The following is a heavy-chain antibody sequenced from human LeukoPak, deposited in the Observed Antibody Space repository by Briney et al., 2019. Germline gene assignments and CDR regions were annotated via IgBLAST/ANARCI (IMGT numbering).Heavy chain of an antibody. J-gene: IGHJ4*02. CDR3: ASTDRYSSSSEIFDY. V-gene: IGHV1-18*01. CDR2: ISAYNGNT. D-gene: IGHD6-6*01. CDR1: GYTFTSYG. Sequence: ASVKVSCKASGYTFTSYGISWVRQAPGQGLEWMGWISAYNGNTNYAQKFQGRVTMTRDTSISTAYMELSRLRSDDTAVYYCASTDRYSSSSEIFDYWGQGTLVTVSS.